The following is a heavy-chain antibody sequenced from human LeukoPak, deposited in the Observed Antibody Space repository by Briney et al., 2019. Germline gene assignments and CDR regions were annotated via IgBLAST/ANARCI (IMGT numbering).Heavy chain of an antibody. CDR3: AKDQDYGDYSFDY. CDR2: ISYDGSNK. D-gene: IGHD4-17*01. CDR1: GFTFSSYG. V-gene: IGHV3-30*18. Sequence: PGGSLRLSCAASGFTFSSYGMHWARQAPGKGLEWVAVISYDGSNKYYADSVKGRFTISRDNSKNTLYLQMNSLRAEDTAVYYCAKDQDYGDYSFDYWGQGTLVTVSS. J-gene: IGHJ4*02.